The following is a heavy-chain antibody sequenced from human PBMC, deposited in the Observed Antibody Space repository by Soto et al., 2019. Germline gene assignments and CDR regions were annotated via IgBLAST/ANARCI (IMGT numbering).Heavy chain of an antibody. CDR1: GGSVSSGSYY. D-gene: IGHD6-6*01. V-gene: IGHV4-61*01. CDR3: ARGYSIAARPWWFDP. Sequence: NPSETLSLTCTVSGGSVSSGSYYWSWIRQPPGKGLEWIGYIYYSGSTNYNPSLKSRVTISVDTSKNQFSLKLSSVTAADTAVYYCARGYSIAARPWWFDPWGQGTLVTVSS. J-gene: IGHJ5*02. CDR2: IYYSGST.